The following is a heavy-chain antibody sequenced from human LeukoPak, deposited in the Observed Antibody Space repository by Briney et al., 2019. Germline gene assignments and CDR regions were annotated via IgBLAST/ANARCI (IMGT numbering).Heavy chain of an antibody. CDR2: VSTYNGDT. J-gene: IGHJ6*03. D-gene: IGHD6-13*01. Sequence: ASVKVSCKASGYSFIGYGVSWVRQAPGQGLEWMGWVSTYNGDTNYAQKFQDRVTLTTDTPTSTVYMELRSLTSDDTAVYYCARAGGYYSRGETDYMDVWGEGTTIIVSS. CDR3: ARAGGYYSRGETDYMDV. V-gene: IGHV1-18*01. CDR1: GYSFIGYG.